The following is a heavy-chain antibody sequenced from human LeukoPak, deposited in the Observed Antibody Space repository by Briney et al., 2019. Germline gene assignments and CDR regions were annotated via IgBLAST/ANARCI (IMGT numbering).Heavy chain of an antibody. Sequence: PGGSLRLSCAASGFTFSGLWMTWVRQAPGKGLEWVANVNPDGREQYYGDSVKGRFTISRDNAKSSLSLQMSSLRAEDTAVYFCARYSATYHAWDVWGQGTMVTASS. J-gene: IGHJ3*01. D-gene: IGHD2-21*01. V-gene: IGHV3-7*05. CDR1: GFTFSGLW. CDR3: ARYSATYHAWDV. CDR2: VNPDGREQ.